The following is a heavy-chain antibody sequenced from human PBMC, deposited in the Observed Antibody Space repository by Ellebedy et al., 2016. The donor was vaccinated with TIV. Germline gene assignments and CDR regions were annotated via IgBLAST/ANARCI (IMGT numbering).Heavy chain of an antibody. J-gene: IGHJ4*02. CDR1: GFTFSSYS. CDR3: AKGQSREYTGSHKY. Sequence: GESLKISCVASGFTFSSYSMNWIRQAPGKGLEWVSSLTDSGISSYYADSVKGRFTVSRDNSKNTLSLQMKNLRAEDTAIYYCAKGQSREYTGSHKYWGQGTLVTVSS. CDR2: LTDSGISS. V-gene: IGHV3-23*01. D-gene: IGHD1-26*01.